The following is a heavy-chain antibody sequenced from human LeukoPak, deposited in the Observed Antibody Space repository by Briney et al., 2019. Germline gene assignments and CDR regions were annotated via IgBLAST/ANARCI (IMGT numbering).Heavy chain of an antibody. J-gene: IGHJ4*02. V-gene: IGHV4-59*01. D-gene: IGHD2-2*01. CDR2: IYYSGTT. Sequence: SETLSLTCTVSGGSISSFYWSWLRQPPGKGLEWIGYIYYSGTTNYNPSLKSRVTISVDRSKNQFSLRQSSVTAADTAVYYCARGSSTTTIDYGGQGTLVTV. CDR3: ARGSSTTTIDY. CDR1: GGSISSFY.